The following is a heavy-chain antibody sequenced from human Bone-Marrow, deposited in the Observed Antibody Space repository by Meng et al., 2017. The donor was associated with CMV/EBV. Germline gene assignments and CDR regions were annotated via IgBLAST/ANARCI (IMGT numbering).Heavy chain of an antibody. J-gene: IGHJ6*02. CDR1: GFTFSSYS. CDR3: ARDTAMDRTPYYYYYGMDV. Sequence: GESLKISCAASGFTFSSYSMNWVRQAPGKGLEWVSSISSSSSYIYYADSVKGRFTISRDNAKNSLYLQMNSLRAEDTAVYYCARDTAMDRTPYYYYYGMDVWGQGTTVTV. CDR2: ISSSSSYI. D-gene: IGHD5-18*01. V-gene: IGHV3-21*01.